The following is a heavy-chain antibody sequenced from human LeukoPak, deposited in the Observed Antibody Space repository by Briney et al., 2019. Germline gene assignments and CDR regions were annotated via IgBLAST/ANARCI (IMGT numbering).Heavy chain of an antibody. CDR3: ARDQYGSGDGYYMDV. J-gene: IGHJ6*03. Sequence: QSGGSLRLSCAASGFTFSSYEMNWVRQAPGKGLEWVSYISSSGSTTFYADSVKGRFTISRDNAKNSLYLQMNSLRAEDTAIYYCARDQYGSGDGYYMDVWGKGTTVTISS. V-gene: IGHV3-48*03. D-gene: IGHD3-10*01. CDR2: ISSSGSTT. CDR1: GFTFSSYE.